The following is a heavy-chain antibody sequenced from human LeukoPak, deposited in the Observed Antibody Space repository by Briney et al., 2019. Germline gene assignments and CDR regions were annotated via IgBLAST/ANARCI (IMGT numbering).Heavy chain of an antibody. J-gene: IGHJ4*02. Sequence: SQTLSLTCTVSGGSISSYYWSWIRQPPGKGLEWLGYISSSGSTNYNPSLKSRVTISVDTSKIQFSLSLRSVTAADTAVYYCARTVGTNTYLDNWGQGTLVTVSS. CDR3: ARTVGTNTYLDN. CDR2: ISSSGST. D-gene: IGHD4-23*01. V-gene: IGHV4-59*01. CDR1: GGSISSYY.